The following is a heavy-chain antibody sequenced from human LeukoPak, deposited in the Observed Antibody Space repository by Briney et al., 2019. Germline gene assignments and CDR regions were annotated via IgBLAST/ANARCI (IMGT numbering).Heavy chain of an antibody. CDR3: ARQTGTKRTYYYYYYGMDV. D-gene: IGHD1-7*01. J-gene: IGHJ6*02. V-gene: IGHV3-23*01. Sequence: GGSLRLSCAASRFTFSSYAMTWVRQAPGKGLEWVSTVSGSGGGTYYADSVKGRFTISRDNSKNTLYLQMTSLRAEDTAVYYCARQTGTKRTYYYYYYGMDVWGQGTTVTVSS. CDR1: RFTFSSYA. CDR2: VSGSGGGT.